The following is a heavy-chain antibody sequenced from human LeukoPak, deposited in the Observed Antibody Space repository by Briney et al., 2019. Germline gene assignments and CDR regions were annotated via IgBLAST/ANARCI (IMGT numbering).Heavy chain of an antibody. V-gene: IGHV1-18*01. CDR2: ISAYNGNT. D-gene: IGHD1-1*01. Sequence: GESLKISCKGSGYSFTSYGISWVRQAPGQGLEWMGWISAYNGNTNYAQKLQGRVTMTTDTSTSTAYMELRSLRSDDTAVYYCASLQLERWPDLFDYWGQGTLVTVSS. CDR1: GYSFTSYG. J-gene: IGHJ4*02. CDR3: ASLQLERWPDLFDY.